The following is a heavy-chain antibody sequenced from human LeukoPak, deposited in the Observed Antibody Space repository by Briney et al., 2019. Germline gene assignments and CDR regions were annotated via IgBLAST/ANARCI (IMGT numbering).Heavy chain of an antibody. CDR2: IRYDGRNK. V-gene: IGHV3-30*02. Sequence: GGSLRLSCAASGFTFSSYGIHWVRQAPGKGLEWVAFIRYDGRNKYYAESVKGRFTISRDNAKNSVYLQMTSLRAEDTALYYCAKDATAVPGTVYMDVWGKGTTVTISS. D-gene: IGHD6-13*01. CDR1: GFTFSSYG. CDR3: AKDATAVPGTVYMDV. J-gene: IGHJ6*03.